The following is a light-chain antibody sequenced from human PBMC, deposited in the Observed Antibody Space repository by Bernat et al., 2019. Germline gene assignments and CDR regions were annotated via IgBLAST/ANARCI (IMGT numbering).Light chain of an antibody. CDR3: SSYAGSHIFLYV. J-gene: IGLJ1*01. CDR1: SSDVGGYDY. Sequence: QSALTQPPSASGSPGQSVTISCTGTSSDVGGYDYVSWYQQHPGKAPKLLIYEVSKRPSGVPDRFSGSKSGNTASLTVSGLQAEDEADYYCSSYAGSHIFLYVFGTGTRVTVL. V-gene: IGLV2-8*01. CDR2: EVS.